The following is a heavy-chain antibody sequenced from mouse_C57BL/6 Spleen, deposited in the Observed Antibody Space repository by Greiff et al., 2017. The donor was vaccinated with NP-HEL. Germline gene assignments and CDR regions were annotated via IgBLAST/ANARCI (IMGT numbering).Heavy chain of an antibody. D-gene: IGHD4-1*01. CDR3: TRGRANWGPWFAD. V-gene: IGHV1-15*01. CDR1: GYTFTDYE. CDR2: IDPETGST. Sequence: VQLQQSGAELVRPGASVTLSCKASGYTFTDYEMHWVKQTPVHGLEWIGAIDPETGSTAYSQKFKGKAILTADKSSSTAYMELRSLTSEDSAVYYCTRGRANWGPWFADWGQGTLVTVSA. J-gene: IGHJ3*01.